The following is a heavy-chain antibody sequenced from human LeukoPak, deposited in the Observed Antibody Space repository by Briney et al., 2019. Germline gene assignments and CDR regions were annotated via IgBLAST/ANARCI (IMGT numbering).Heavy chain of an antibody. V-gene: IGHV4-39*01. CDR1: GASINSRAYS. CDR2: IIHSKNT. D-gene: IGHD1-26*01. Sequence: PSETLSLTCSVSGASINSRAYSWAWLRLSPEKGLHWIGSIIHSKNTYYNPSFQSRVTISVDTSRSEFSLKLTSVTAADTVAYFCARLDGWGFDFDYWGQGVLVIVSS. J-gene: IGHJ4*02. CDR3: ARLDGWGFDFDY.